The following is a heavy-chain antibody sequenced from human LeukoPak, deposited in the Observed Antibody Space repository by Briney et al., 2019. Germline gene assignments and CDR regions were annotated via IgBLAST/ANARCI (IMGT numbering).Heavy chain of an antibody. Sequence: GGSLRLSCAASGFTFSSYAMSWVRQAPGEGLEWVSAISGSGGSTYYADSVKGRFTISRDNAKNSLYLQMNSLRAEDTAVYYCARDLRGSSWSPDYWGQGTLVTVSS. CDR3: ARDLRGSSWSPDY. CDR2: ISGSGGST. J-gene: IGHJ4*02. V-gene: IGHV3-23*01. CDR1: GFTFSSYA. D-gene: IGHD6-13*01.